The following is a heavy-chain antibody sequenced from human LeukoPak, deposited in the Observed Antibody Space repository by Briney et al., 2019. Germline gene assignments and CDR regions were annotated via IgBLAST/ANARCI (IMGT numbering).Heavy chain of an antibody. D-gene: IGHD1-26*01. CDR2: ISGSGGST. V-gene: IGHV3-23*01. Sequence: GGSLRLSCAASGFTFSSYSMNWVRQAPGKGLEWVSAISGSGGSTYYADSVKGRFTISRDNSKNTLYLQMNSLRAEDTAVYYCAKDGPWRELLGYWGQGTLVTVSS. CDR1: GFTFSSYS. CDR3: AKDGPWRELLGY. J-gene: IGHJ4*02.